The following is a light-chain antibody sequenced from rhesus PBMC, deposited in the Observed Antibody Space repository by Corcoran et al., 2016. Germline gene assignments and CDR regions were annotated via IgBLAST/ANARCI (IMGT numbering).Light chain of an antibody. J-gene: IGKJ1*01. CDR2: GAS. V-gene: IGKV3-53*01. CDR3: QKYSRSPWT. Sequence: QVILTQSPATLSLSPGERATLSCRASQSVSSYLAWYQQKPGPTPRLLIYGASSRAPGIPDRFSGSGSGTEFTLTISSLEPEDFAVYYCQKYSRSPWTFGQGTKVEIK. CDR1: QSVSSY.